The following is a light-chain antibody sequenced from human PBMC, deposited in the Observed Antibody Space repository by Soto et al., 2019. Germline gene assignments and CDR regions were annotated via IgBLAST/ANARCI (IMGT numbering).Light chain of an antibody. CDR3: QQLNSYPLWT. Sequence: DIQLTQSPSFLSASVGDRVTITCRASQGISSYLAWYQQKPGKAPKLLIYAASTLQSRVPSRFSGSGSGTEFTLTISSLQPEDFATYYCQQLNSYPLWTFGQGTKLEIK. CDR2: AAS. J-gene: IGKJ2*02. V-gene: IGKV1-9*01. CDR1: QGISSY.